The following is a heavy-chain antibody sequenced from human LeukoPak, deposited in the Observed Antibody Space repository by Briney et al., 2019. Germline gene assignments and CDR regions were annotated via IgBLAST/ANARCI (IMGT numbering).Heavy chain of an antibody. CDR2: MNPSNERT. CDR1: GYSFTTYD. CDR3: ARGLRGSSPTVY. Sequence: ASVKVSCKASGYSFTTYDIYWVRQANGQGFEWMGWMNPSNERTGYAQNFQGRVTMTRDTSKSTVYMEVTSLRSADTAVYYCARGLRGSSPTVYWGQGTLVIVSS. V-gene: IGHV1-8*01. D-gene: IGHD6-13*01. J-gene: IGHJ4*02.